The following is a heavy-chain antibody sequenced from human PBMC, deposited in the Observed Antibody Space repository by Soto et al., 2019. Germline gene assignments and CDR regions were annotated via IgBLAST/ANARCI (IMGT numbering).Heavy chain of an antibody. V-gene: IGHV1-18*01. D-gene: IGHD3-16*01. Sequence: QVQLVQSGAEVKKPGASVKVSCKASGYTFTSYGISWVRQAPGQGLEWMGWISAYNGNTNYAQKLQGRVTMTTDTTTSPAYMELRSLRSDDTAVYYCARDVPEGQGYYDYSWDWFDPWGQGTLVTVSS. CDR2: ISAYNGNT. CDR1: GYTFTSYG. CDR3: ARDVPEGQGYYDYSWDWFDP. J-gene: IGHJ5*02.